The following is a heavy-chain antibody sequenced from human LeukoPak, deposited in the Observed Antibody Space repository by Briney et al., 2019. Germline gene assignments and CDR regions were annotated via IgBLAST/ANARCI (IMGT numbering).Heavy chain of an antibody. CDR1: GFTFSNAW. CDR3: TSSLGPGELTGCDH. Sequence: PGGSLRLSCATSGFTFSNAWMNWVRQAPGKGLEWVGRIKKKADGETSDCAAPVQGRFSISRDDSEDTLYLQMSSLTTEDTAVYYCTSSLGPGELTGCDHWGPGTCVTVSS. J-gene: IGHJ4*02. D-gene: IGHD3-10*01. V-gene: IGHV3-15*01. CDR2: IKKKADGETS.